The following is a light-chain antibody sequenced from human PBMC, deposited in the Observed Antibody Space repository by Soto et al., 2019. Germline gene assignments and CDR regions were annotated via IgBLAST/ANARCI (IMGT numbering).Light chain of an antibody. CDR3: QQYGSSPWT. CDR1: QSVSSSY. Sequence: EIVLTQSPGTLSFSPGERATLSCRARQSVSSSYLAWYQQKPGQAPRLLIYGASSRATGIPDRFSGSGSGTDFTLTISRLEPEDFAVYYCQQYGSSPWTFGQGTKVDIK. CDR2: GAS. V-gene: IGKV3-20*01. J-gene: IGKJ1*01.